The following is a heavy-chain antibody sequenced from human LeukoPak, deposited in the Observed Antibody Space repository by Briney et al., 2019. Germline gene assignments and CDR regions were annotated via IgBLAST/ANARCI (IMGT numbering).Heavy chain of an antibody. CDR2: ISGSGAVT. CDR3: VKGVRICSSSTCRVDY. J-gene: IGHJ4*02. V-gene: IGHV3-23*01. CDR1: GFSFGSHA. D-gene: IGHD2-2*01. Sequence: PGGSLRLSCAASGFSFGSHAMSWVRQAPGKGLEWVSVISGSGAVTHYADSVKGRFTISRDKSNNMLYLQMDNLSAEDTAIYYCVKGVRICSSSTCRVDYWGQGTLVTVSS.